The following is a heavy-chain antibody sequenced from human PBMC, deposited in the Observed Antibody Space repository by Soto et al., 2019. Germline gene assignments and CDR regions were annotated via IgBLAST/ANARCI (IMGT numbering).Heavy chain of an antibody. D-gene: IGHD6-13*01. CDR1: GYTFTSYG. CDR2: ISAYNGNT. CDR3: ARASAIAADHWFDP. J-gene: IGHJ5*02. Sequence: ASVKVSCKASGYTFTSYGISWVRQAPGQGLEWMGWISAYNGNTNYAQKLQGRVTMTTDTSTSTAYMELRSLRSDDTAVHYCARASAIAADHWFDPWGQGTLVTVSS. V-gene: IGHV1-18*01.